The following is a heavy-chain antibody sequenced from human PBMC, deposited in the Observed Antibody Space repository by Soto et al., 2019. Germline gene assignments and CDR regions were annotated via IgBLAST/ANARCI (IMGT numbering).Heavy chain of an antibody. CDR2: IRSKAYGGTT. D-gene: IGHD3-3*01. V-gene: IGHV3-49*04. CDR3: TRDATGITIFGVETDYGRDG. Sequence: SRSPPSTAYGLNYGGYAMTLVRQSTGLGPECIGFIRSKAYGGTTEYAASVKGRFTISRDDAKSIAYLQMNSLKTEDTAVYYCTRDATGITIFGVETDYGRDGWGQGTTVTVS. CDR1: GLNYGGYA. J-gene: IGHJ6*02.